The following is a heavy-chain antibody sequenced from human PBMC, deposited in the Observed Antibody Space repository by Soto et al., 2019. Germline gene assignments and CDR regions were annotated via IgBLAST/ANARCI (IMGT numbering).Heavy chain of an antibody. CDR2: ISYDGSNK. J-gene: IGHJ3*02. D-gene: IGHD6-19*01. V-gene: IGHV3-30*18. CDR3: AKGSLDGILSSGWYGDAFDI. CDR1: GFTFSSYG. Sequence: ESRGGVVQPGRSLRLSCAASGFTFSSYGMHWVRQAPGKGLEWVAVISYDGSNKYYADSVKGRFTISRDNSKNTLYLQMNSLRAEDTAVYYCAKGSLDGILSSGWYGDAFDIWGQGTMVTVSS.